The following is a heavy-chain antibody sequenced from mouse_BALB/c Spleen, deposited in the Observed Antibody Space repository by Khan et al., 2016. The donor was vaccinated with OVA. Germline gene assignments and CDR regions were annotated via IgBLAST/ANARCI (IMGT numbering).Heavy chain of an antibody. CDR3: TRLAYYYDSEGFAY. Sequence: EVMLVESGGDLVKPGGSLKLSCAASGFTFSTYGMSWVRQAPDKRLEWVATVSTGGSYNYYPDSVKGRFTISRDNAKNTLYLQMSGRRSEDTAMFYCTRLAYYYDSEGFAYWGQGTLVTVSA. D-gene: IGHD1-1*01. CDR2: VSTGGSYN. V-gene: IGHV5-6*02. CDR1: GFTFSTYG. J-gene: IGHJ3*01.